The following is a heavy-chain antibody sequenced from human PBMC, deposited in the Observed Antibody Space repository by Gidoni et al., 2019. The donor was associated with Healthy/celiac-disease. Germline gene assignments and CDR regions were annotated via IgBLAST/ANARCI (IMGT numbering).Heavy chain of an antibody. D-gene: IGHD5-12*01. CDR1: GFTFSSYG. Sequence: QVRLVESGGGVVQPGRSLRLSCAASGFTFSSYGMHWVRPSPGKGLEWVAVIWYDGSNKYYADSVKGRFTISRDNSKNTLYLQMNSLSSDDTAVYYCARGRDGYNINWGQGTLVTVSS. V-gene: IGHV3-33*01. CDR3: ARGRDGYNIN. CDR2: IWYDGSNK. J-gene: IGHJ4*02.